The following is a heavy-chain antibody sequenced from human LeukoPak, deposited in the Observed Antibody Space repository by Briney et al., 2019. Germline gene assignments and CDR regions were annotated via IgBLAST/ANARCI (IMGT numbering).Heavy chain of an antibody. V-gene: IGHV1-18*01. J-gene: IGHJ6*03. Sequence: ASVKVSCKASGYTFTSYDISWVRQAPGQGLEWMGWISAYNGNTNYAQKLQGRVTMTTDTSTSTAYMELRSLRSDDTAVYYCARDLPPDFWSGYSKNNMDVWGKGTTVTVSS. CDR1: GYTFTSYD. CDR3: ARDLPPDFWSGYSKNNMDV. CDR2: ISAYNGNT. D-gene: IGHD3-3*01.